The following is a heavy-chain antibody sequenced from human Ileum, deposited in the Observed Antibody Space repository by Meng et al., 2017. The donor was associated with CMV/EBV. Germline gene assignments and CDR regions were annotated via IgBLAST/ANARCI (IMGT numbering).Heavy chain of an antibody. Sequence: GGSLRLSCVYSGVTFSKYWIHWVRQAPGKGLEWVSSISSSSSYIYYADSVKGRFTISRDNAKNSLYLQMNSLRAEDTAVYYCARDNPWGDFWSGLLGYYGMDVWGQGTTVTVSS. J-gene: IGHJ6*02. V-gene: IGHV3-21*01. CDR1: GVTFSKYW. D-gene: IGHD3-3*01. CDR3: ARDNPWGDFWSGLLGYYGMDV. CDR2: ISSSSSYI.